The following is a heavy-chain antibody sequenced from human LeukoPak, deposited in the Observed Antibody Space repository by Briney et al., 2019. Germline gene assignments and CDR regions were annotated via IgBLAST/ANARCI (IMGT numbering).Heavy chain of an antibody. Sequence: GASVKVSCKASGYIFTGYYMHWVRQAPGRGLEWMGRINPNSGGTNYAQKFQGRVTMTRDTSISTAYMELSRLRSDDTAVYYCARLGFVVVPAAIGSDWGQGTLVTVSS. CDR2: INPNSGGT. CDR3: ARLGFVVVPAAIGSD. CDR1: GYIFTGYY. V-gene: IGHV1-2*06. J-gene: IGHJ4*02. D-gene: IGHD2-2*01.